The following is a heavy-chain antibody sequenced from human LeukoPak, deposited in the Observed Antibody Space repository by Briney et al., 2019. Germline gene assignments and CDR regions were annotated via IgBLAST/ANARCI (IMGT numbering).Heavy chain of an antibody. CDR2: IYYSGST. V-gene: IGHV4-61*02. D-gene: IGHD6-6*01. CDR1: GGSISSGSYY. CDR3: ARPPDSSSRGY. Sequence: SQTLSLTCTVSGGSISSGSYYWSWIRQPAGKGLEWIGRIYYSGSTYYNPSLKSRVTISVDTSKNQFSLKLSSVTAADTAVYYCARPPDSSSRGYWGQGTLVTVSS. J-gene: IGHJ4*02.